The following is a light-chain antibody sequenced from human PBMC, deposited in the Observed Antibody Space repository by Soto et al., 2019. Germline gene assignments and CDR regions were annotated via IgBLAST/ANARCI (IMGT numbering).Light chain of an antibody. CDR2: GAS. Sequence: ESVWTQSPGTLSLSPMERATLSCRASQSVSSSYLAWYQQKPGQAPRLLIYGASTRATGIPDRFSGSGSGTDFTLTISRLEPEDFAVYYCQQYATSPTTFGQGTKVDIK. CDR1: QSVSSSY. CDR3: QQYATSPTT. J-gene: IGKJ1*01. V-gene: IGKV3-20*01.